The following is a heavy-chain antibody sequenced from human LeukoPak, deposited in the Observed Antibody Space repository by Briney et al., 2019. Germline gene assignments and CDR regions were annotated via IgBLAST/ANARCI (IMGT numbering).Heavy chain of an antibody. CDR3: ARDPGGYYDSSGYGDAFDI. V-gene: IGHV4-59*01. Sequence: PSETLSLTCTVSGGSISSYYWSWIRQPPGKGLEWIGYIYYSGSTNYNPSLKSRVTISVDTSKNQFSLKLSSVTAADTAVYYCARDPGGYYDSSGYGDAFDIWGQGTMVTVSS. CDR1: GGSISSYY. D-gene: IGHD3-22*01. J-gene: IGHJ3*02. CDR2: IYYSGST.